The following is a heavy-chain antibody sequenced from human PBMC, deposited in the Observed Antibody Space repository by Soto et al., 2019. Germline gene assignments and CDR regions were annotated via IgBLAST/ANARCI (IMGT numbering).Heavy chain of an antibody. CDR3: AREGPYRVFDY. J-gene: IGHJ4*02. V-gene: IGHV3-13*01. CDR2: IGTAGDT. Sequence: LRLSCAASGFTFSSYDMHWVRQATGKGLEWVSAIGTAGDTYYPGSVKGRFTISRENAKNSLYLQMNSLRAGDTAVYYCAREGPYRVFDYWGQGTLVTVSS. CDR1: GFTFSSYD.